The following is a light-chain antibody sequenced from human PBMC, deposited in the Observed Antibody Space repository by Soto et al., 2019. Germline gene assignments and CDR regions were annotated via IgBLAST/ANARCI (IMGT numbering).Light chain of an antibody. CDR1: QSVSNN. CDR3: QQYNGWPLT. J-gene: IGKJ4*01. V-gene: IGKV3-15*01. CDR2: HAS. Sequence: EIVMTQSPATLSVSPGERAILSCRASQSVSNNLAWYQQKPGQAPSLLIYHASTRASGIPARFSGSGSGTEFTLTISSLQSEDFAVYYCQQYNGWPLTFGGGTKVEIK.